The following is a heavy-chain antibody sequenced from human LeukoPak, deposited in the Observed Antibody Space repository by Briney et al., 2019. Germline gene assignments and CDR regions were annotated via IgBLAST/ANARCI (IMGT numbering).Heavy chain of an antibody. V-gene: IGHV3-48*03. D-gene: IGHD2-21*02. J-gene: IGHJ6*02. CDR3: ARGGGGATHCGGDCYFSYYYYYGMDV. Sequence: GGSLRLSCAASGFTFSSYEMNWVRQAPGKGLEWVSYISSSGSTIYYADSVKGRFTISRDNAKNSLYLQMNSLRAEDTAVYYCARGGGGATHCGGDCYFSYYYYYGMDVWGQGTTVTVSS. CDR2: ISSSGSTI. CDR1: GFTFSSYE.